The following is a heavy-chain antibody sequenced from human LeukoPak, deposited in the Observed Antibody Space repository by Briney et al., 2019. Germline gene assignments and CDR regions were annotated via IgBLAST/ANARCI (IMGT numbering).Heavy chain of an antibody. CDR3: ARVRRYCGNDCYNFDY. V-gene: IGHV4-59*01. Sequence: SETLSLTCTVSGGSITRYYWSWIRQPPGKGLEWIGYIDYSGSTNYNPSLKSRVTISRDTSKNQFSLRLSSVTAADTAVYYCARVRRYCGNDCYNFDYWGQGTLVTVSS. CDR2: IDYSGST. CDR1: GGSITRYY. J-gene: IGHJ4*02. D-gene: IGHD2-21*02.